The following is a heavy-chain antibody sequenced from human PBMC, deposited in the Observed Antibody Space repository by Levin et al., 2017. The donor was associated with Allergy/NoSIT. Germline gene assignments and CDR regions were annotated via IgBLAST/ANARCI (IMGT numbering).Heavy chain of an antibody. D-gene: IGHD3-16*01. Sequence: LRLSCTVSGDSISGGDYYWSWIRQPPGKGLEWIGYIFNSGTTYYNPSLKSRATLSVDPSKDQFSLKLTSVTAADTAVYYCARAPAVLGWGSFFDYWGRGTLVTVSS. CDR3: ARAPAVLGWGSFFDY. CDR1: GDSISGGDYY. CDR2: IFNSGTT. J-gene: IGHJ4*01. V-gene: IGHV4-30-4*01.